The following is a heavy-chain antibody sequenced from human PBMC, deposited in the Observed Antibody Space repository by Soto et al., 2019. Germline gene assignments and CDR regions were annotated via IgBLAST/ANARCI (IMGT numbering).Heavy chain of an antibody. V-gene: IGHV1-46*01. CDR1: GYTFTSYY. D-gene: IGHD2-21*02. CDR3: ARGPSCGGDCYLFDY. Sequence: QVQLVQSGAEVTKPGASVKLSCKASGYTFTSYYIHWVRQAPGQGLEWVAMINPGGGRTKNAQMFQGRVTLTRDTSTGTVDMELSSLTSADMAVYYCARGPSCGGDCYLFDYWGQGSLVTVSS. J-gene: IGHJ4*02. CDR2: INPGGGRT.